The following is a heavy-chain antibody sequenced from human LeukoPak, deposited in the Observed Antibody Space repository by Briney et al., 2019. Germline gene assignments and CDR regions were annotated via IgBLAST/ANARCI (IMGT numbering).Heavy chain of an antibody. CDR1: GGSISSSSYY. Sequence: PSETLSLTCTVSGGSISSSSYYWSWIRQPAGKGLEWIGRIYTSGSTNYNPSLKSRVTISVDTSKNQFSLKLSSVTAADTAVYYCARVGYSYGWDWFDPWGQGTLVTVSS. J-gene: IGHJ5*02. V-gene: IGHV4-61*02. CDR2: IYTSGST. CDR3: ARVGYSYGWDWFDP. D-gene: IGHD5-18*01.